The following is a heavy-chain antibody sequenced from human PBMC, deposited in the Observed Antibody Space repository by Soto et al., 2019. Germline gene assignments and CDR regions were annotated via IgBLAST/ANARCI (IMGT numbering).Heavy chain of an antibody. J-gene: IGHJ4*02. CDR3: AREGGATFDY. CDR1: GGSISSYY. Sequence: QVQLQESGPGLVKPSETLSLTCTVSGGSISSYYWRWIRQPPGKGLEWIGYIYYSGSTNYNPSLKSRVTISVDTSKNQFSLKLSSVTVADTAVYYCAREGGATFDYWGQGTLVTVSS. D-gene: IGHD3-16*01. CDR2: IYYSGST. V-gene: IGHV4-59*01.